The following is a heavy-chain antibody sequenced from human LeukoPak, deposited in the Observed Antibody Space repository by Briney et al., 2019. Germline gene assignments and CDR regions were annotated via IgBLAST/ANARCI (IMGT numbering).Heavy chain of an antibody. CDR1: GFTFSSYA. V-gene: IGHV3-23*01. D-gene: IGHD5-12*01. J-gene: IGHJ4*02. CDR2: ISGSGGST. Sequence: GGSLRPSCAASGFTFSSYAMSWARQAQGKGLEWVSAISGSGGSTYYADSVKGRFTISRDNSKNTLYLQMNSLRAEDTAVYYCAKGSGTRWLRRGYFDYWGQGTLVTVSS. CDR3: AKGSGTRWLRRGYFDY.